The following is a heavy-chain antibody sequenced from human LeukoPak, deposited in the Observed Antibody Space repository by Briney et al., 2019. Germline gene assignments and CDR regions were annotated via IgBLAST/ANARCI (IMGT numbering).Heavy chain of an antibody. CDR2: ISSSSSYI. Sequence: GGSLRLSCVASGITFSTYAMSWVRRAPGKGLEWVSSISSSSSYIYYADSVKGRFTISRDNAKNSLYLQMNSLRAEDTAVYYCARDGYYDFWSGYSTNFDYWGQGTLVTVSS. CDR1: GITFSTYA. J-gene: IGHJ4*02. CDR3: ARDGYYDFWSGYSTNFDY. D-gene: IGHD3-3*01. V-gene: IGHV3-21*01.